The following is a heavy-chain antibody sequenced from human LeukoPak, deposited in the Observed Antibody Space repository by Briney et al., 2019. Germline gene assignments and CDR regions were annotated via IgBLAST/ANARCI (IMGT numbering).Heavy chain of an antibody. D-gene: IGHD6-19*01. J-gene: IGHJ3*02. CDR1: GFTFSSFA. Sequence: GGSLRLSCAASGFTFSSFAMHWVRQAPGKGLEYVSAISSNGGSTYYANSVKGRFTISRDNSKNTLYLQMGSLRAEDMAVYYCASFSIAVAGTRGAFDIWGQGTMVTVSS. V-gene: IGHV3-64*01. CDR3: ASFSIAVAGTRGAFDI. CDR2: ISSNGGST.